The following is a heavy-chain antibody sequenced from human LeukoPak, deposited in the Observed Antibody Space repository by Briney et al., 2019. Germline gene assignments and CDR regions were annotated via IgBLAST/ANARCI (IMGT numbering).Heavy chain of an antibody. CDR1: GFTFSSYA. V-gene: IGHV3-30-3*01. Sequence: GRSLRLSCAASGFTFSSYAMHWVRQAPGKGLEWVAVISYDGSNKYYADSVKGRFTISRDNSKNTLYLQMNSLRAEDTAVYYCARENGSGSYPDYWGQGTLVTVSS. CDR3: ARENGSGSYPDY. J-gene: IGHJ4*02. CDR2: ISYDGSNK. D-gene: IGHD3-10*01.